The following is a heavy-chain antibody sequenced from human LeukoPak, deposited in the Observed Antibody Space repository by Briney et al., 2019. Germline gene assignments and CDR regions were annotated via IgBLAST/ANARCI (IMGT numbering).Heavy chain of an antibody. J-gene: IGHJ2*01. CDR3: ARDYDSSGYPPTRFFDL. Sequence: SETLSLTCTVSGGSISSHYWSWIRQPPGKGLEWIGYIYYSGSTNYNPSLKSRVTISVDTSKNQFSLKLSSVTAADTAVYYCARDYDSSGYPPTRFFDLWGRGTLVTLSS. V-gene: IGHV4-59*11. D-gene: IGHD3-22*01. CDR2: IYYSGST. CDR1: GGSISSHY.